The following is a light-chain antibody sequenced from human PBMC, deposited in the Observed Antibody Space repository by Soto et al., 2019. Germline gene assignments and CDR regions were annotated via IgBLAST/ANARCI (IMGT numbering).Light chain of an antibody. CDR3: CSYAGPRYV. CDR1: SSDVGGYNL. CDR2: EGS. Sequence: QSALTQPGSVSGSPGQSITISCTGTSSDVGGYNLVSWYQQYPGKAPKLVIYEGSKRPSGVSTRFSASRSGNTASLTISGLQAEDEADYYCCSYAGPRYVFGTGTKVTVL. V-gene: IGLV2-23*01. J-gene: IGLJ1*01.